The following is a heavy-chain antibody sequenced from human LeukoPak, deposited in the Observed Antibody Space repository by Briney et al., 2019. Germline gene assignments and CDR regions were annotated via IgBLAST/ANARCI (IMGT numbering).Heavy chain of an antibody. V-gene: IGHV4-4*07. J-gene: IGHJ4*02. CDR1: GGSISSYY. CDR2: IYTSGST. Sequence: SETLSLTCTVSGGSISSYYWSWIRQPAGKGLEWIGRIYTSGSTNYNPSLKSRVTMSVDTSKNQFSLKLSSVTAADTAVYYCARDSYRGSYSPFDYWGQGTLVTVSS. CDR3: ARDSYRGSYSPFDY. D-gene: IGHD1-26*01.